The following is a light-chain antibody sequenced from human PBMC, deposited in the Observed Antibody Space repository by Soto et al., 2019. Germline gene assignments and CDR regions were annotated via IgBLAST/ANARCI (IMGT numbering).Light chain of an antibody. V-gene: IGKV2D-29*02. J-gene: IGKJ5*01. CDR2: EVS. CDR1: QSLLHITGETF. Sequence: DVVMTQTPLPLSVAPGQPASISCKSSQSLLHITGETFLFWYLQKPGQSPQLLIYEVSTRVSGVPDRFSGSGSGTDFTLEISRVETDDVGIYYCMQSTQLPPTFGQGTRLEIK. CDR3: MQSTQLPPT.